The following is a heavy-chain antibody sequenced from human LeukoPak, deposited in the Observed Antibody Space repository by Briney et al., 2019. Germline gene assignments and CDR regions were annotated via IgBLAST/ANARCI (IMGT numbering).Heavy chain of an antibody. D-gene: IGHD3-22*01. CDR1: GDSVSSYS. J-gene: IGHJ4*02. V-gene: IGHV4-4*07. Sequence: SETLSLTCTVSGDSVSSYSWSWIRQPAGTALEWIGRIYASGSTNYNPSLKSRVTMSLDTSRNQFSLKLTSVTAADTAAYYCAREKSRYYYDGTVFLRHSFDYWGLGALVTVSS. CDR2: IYASGST. CDR3: AREKSRYYYDGTVFLRHSFDY.